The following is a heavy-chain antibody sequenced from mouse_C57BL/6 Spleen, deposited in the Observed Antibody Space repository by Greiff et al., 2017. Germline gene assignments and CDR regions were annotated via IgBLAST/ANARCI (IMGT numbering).Heavy chain of an antibody. D-gene: IGHD2-2*01. CDR3: ARMVTEYFDV. Sequence: QVQLKQPGAELVKPGASVKMSCKASGYTFTSYWITWVKQRPGQGLEWIGDIYPGSGSTNYNEKFKSKATLTVDTSSSTAYMQLSSLTSEDSAVYYCARMVTEYFDVWGTGTTVTVSS. J-gene: IGHJ1*03. V-gene: IGHV1-55*01. CDR2: IYPGSGST. CDR1: GYTFTSYW.